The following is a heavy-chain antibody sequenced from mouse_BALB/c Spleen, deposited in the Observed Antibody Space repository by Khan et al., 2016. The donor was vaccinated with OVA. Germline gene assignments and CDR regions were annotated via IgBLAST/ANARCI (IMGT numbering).Heavy chain of an antibody. D-gene: IGHD2-3*01. V-gene: IGHV3-2*02. Sequence: EVQLVESGPGLVKPSQSLSLTCTVTGYSITSDYAWNWIRQFPGNKLEWLGYISYSGTTNYNPSLKSRISITRDASKNQFFLQLNSVTAEDTATYYCARDGSRYNYAMDYWGRGTPVTVSS. CDR3: ARDGSRYNYAMDY. J-gene: IGHJ4*01. CDR1: GYSITSDYA. CDR2: ISYSGTT.